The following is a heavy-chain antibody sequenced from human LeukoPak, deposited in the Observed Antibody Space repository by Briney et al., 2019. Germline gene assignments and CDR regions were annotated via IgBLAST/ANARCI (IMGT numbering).Heavy chain of an antibody. Sequence: GASVEVSCKASAYTFTGYYIFWVRQAPGQGLEWMGWINPNSGGTNSALKFQGRVTMTRDTSISTAFMELSRLRSDDTAVYYCARSYCSGGSCSLGAFDYWGQGTLVTVSS. CDR1: AYTFTGYY. D-gene: IGHD2-15*01. CDR3: ARSYCSGGSCSLGAFDY. V-gene: IGHV1-2*02. J-gene: IGHJ4*02. CDR2: INPNSGGT.